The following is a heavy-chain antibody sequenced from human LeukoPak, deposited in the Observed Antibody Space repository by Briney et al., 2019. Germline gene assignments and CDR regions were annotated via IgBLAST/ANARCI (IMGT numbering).Heavy chain of an antibody. V-gene: IGHV1-2*06. D-gene: IGHD6-6*01. CDR1: GYTFTGYY. Sequence: GASVKVSCKASGYTFTGYYMHWVRQAPGQGLEWMGRINPNSGGTNYAQKFQGRVTMTRDTSISTAYMELSRLRSDDTAVYYCARGVRASGSSAVLFDYWGQGTPVTVSS. J-gene: IGHJ4*02. CDR2: INPNSGGT. CDR3: ARGVRASGSSAVLFDY.